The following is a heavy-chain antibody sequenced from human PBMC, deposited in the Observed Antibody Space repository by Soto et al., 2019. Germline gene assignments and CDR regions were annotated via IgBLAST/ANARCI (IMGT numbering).Heavy chain of an antibody. CDR2: IYNSGST. J-gene: IGHJ6*02. Sequence: SETLSLTCSVSGVSISSGGYNWSWIRQHPGKGLEWIGYIYNSGSTYYNPSLKSRVTISVDTSENQFSLKLSSVTAADTAVYYCARGGYCSNGVCYVYYGVDVRGQGTTVTVSS. D-gene: IGHD2-8*01. V-gene: IGHV4-31*03. CDR3: ARGGYCSNGVCYVYYGVDV. CDR1: GVSISSGGYN.